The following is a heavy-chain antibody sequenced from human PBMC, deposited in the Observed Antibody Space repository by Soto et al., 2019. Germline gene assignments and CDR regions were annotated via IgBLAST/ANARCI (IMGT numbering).Heavy chain of an antibody. J-gene: IGHJ3*01. V-gene: IGHV4-4*07. Sequence: QVQLQESGPGLVKPSETLSLTCTVSGGSIINYYWSWIRQPAGKGLEWIGRIYTTGSTNYNPSLKTRVTMSVDTSKNQCSLRLSSATAADTAMYYCARDRGYNSGFDIDFWGQGTMVTVSS. CDR3: ARDRGYNSGFDIDF. D-gene: IGHD5-18*01. CDR1: GGSIINYY. CDR2: IYTTGST.